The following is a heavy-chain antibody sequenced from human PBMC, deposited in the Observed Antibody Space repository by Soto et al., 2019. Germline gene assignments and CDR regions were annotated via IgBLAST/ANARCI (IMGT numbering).Heavy chain of an antibody. J-gene: IGHJ6*03. CDR3: ATVESDWPSKRNYYYYYMDV. D-gene: IGHD3-9*01. CDR2: FDPEDGET. CDR1: GYTLTELS. Sequence: SVKVSCKVSGYTLTELSMHWVRQAPGKGLEWMGGFDPEDGETIYAQKFQGRVTMTEDTSTDTAYMELSSLRSEDTAVYYCATVESDWPSKRNYYYYYMDVWGKGTTVTVSS. V-gene: IGHV1-24*01.